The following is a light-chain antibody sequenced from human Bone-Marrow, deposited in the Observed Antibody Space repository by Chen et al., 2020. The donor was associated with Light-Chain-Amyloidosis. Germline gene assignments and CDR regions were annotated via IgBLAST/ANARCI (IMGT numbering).Light chain of an antibody. J-gene: IGLJ2*01. V-gene: IGLV2-14*03. CDR3: SSYTSSSVV. Sequence: QSALTQPASVSGSPGQSLPLSCTGTSSDVGGYNYVSWYQQHPGKAPKLMIYDVSNRPSGVSNRFSGSKSGNTASLTISGLQAEDEADYYCSSYTSSSVVFGGGTKLTVL. CDR2: DVS. CDR1: SSDVGGYNY.